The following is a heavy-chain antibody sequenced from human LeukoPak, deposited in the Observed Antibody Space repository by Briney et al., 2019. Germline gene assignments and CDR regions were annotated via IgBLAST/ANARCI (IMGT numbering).Heavy chain of an antibody. CDR3: ARGYCSSTSCYKRWAFDI. D-gene: IGHD2-2*02. CDR2: IYTSGST. CDR1: GGSISSGSYY. Sequence: SETLSLTCTVSGGSISSGSYYWSWIRQPAGKGLEWIGRIYTSGSTNYSPSLKSRVTISVDTSKNQFSLKLSSVTAADTAVYYCARGYCSSTSCYKRWAFDIWGQGTMVTVSS. J-gene: IGHJ3*02. V-gene: IGHV4-61*02.